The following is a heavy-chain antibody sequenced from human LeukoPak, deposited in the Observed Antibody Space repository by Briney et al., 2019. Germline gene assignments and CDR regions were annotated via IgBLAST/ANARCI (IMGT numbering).Heavy chain of an antibody. J-gene: IGHJ4*02. D-gene: IGHD1-7*01. V-gene: IGHV4-4*07. CDR1: GGSISSYY. Sequence: SETLSLTCTVSGGSISSYYWSWIRQPAGKGLEWIGRIYTSGSTNYNPSLKSRVTISVDTSKNQFSLKLSSVTAADTAVYYCAWGELELTEFDYWGQGTLVTVSS. CDR3: AWGELELTEFDY. CDR2: IYTSGST.